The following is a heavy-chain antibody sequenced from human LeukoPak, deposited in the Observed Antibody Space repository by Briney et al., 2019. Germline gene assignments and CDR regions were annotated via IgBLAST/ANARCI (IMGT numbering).Heavy chain of an antibody. Sequence: GASVEVSCKVSGYTLTELSMHWVRQAPGKGLEWMGGFDPEDGETIYAQKFQGRVTMTEDTSTDTAYMELSSLRSEHTAVYYCATKGQYYDILTGYYDVDYWGQGTLVTVSS. CDR2: FDPEDGET. CDR3: ATKGQYYDILTGYYDVDY. J-gene: IGHJ4*02. D-gene: IGHD3-9*01. V-gene: IGHV1-24*01. CDR1: GYTLTELS.